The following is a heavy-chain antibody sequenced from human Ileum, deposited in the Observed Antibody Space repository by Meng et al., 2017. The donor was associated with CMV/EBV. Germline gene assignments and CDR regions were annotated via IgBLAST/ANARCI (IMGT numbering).Heavy chain of an antibody. V-gene: IGHV3-23*01. CDR2: ISISGVST. J-gene: IGHJ3*02. CDR3: AREGGRRYLGTFDI. Sequence: GGSLRLSCTASGFIFSTYAMSWVRQAPGKGLEWVSGISISGVSTDYADSVRGRFTISRDNSKNTVLLQMNSLRAEDTALYHCAREGGRRYLGTFDIWGQGTRVTVSS. CDR1: GFIFSTYA. D-gene: IGHD1-26*01.